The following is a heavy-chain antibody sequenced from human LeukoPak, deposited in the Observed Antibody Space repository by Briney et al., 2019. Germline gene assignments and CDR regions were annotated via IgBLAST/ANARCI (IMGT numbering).Heavy chain of an antibody. D-gene: IGHD2/OR15-2a*01. V-gene: IGHV4-4*07. J-gene: IGHJ4*02. CDR2: IYTSGST. Sequence: SETLSLTCTVSGGSISSYYWSWIRQPAGKGLEWIGRIYTSGSTYYNPSLQSRVTISVDASKSQFSLHLSSVTAADTALYYCARIIVVTSTDYFDSWGQGTLVTVSS. CDR3: ARIIVVTSTDYFDS. CDR1: GGSISSYY.